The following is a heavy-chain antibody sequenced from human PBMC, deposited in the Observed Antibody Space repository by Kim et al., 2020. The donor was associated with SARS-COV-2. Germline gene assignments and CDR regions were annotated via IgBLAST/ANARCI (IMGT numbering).Heavy chain of an antibody. J-gene: IGHJ6*02. Sequence: ASVKVSCKASGYTFTSYGISWVRQAPGQGLEWMGWISAYNGNTNYAQKLQGRVTMTTDTSTSTAYMELRSLRSDDTAVYYCARVRYYYGSGSNPYYYYGMDVWGQGTTVTVSS. CDR1: GYTFTSYG. V-gene: IGHV1-18*01. D-gene: IGHD3-10*01. CDR2: ISAYNGNT. CDR3: ARVRYYYGSGSNPYYYYGMDV.